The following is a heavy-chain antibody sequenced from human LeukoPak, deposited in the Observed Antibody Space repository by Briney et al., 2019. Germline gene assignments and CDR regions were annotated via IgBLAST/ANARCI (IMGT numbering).Heavy chain of an antibody. V-gene: IGHV4-39*01. Sequence: SETLSLTCTVSGGSISGSNYFWGCISQPPGKGMEWIGTLFDNGTIYYGQSFKSRVSISVDTYKHQLSLNLRSLGGADTAVYFCAYSVSYDLFEFWGQGALVTVPS. J-gene: IGHJ4*02. CDR2: LFDNGTI. CDR1: GGSISGSNYF. CDR3: AYSVSYDLFEF. D-gene: IGHD1-26*01.